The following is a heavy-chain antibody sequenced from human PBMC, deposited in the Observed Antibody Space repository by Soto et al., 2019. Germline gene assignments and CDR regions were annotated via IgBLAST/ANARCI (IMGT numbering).Heavy chain of an antibody. CDR2: IYWSDDK. D-gene: IGHD6-13*01. V-gene: IGHV2-5*01. CDR3: AHISLFTSSWFYFDY. Sequence: SGATLVNPTQTLTLTCTFSGFSLSNSGVGLGWIRQPPGKALEWLALIYWSDDKRYSPSLKSRLTITKDTSKNQVVLTMTNVGPVDTATYYCAHISLFTSSWFYFDYWGQGTLVTVSS. J-gene: IGHJ4*02. CDR1: GFSLSNSGVG.